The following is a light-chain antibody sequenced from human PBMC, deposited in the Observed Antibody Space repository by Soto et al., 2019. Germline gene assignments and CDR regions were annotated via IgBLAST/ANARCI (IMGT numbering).Light chain of an antibody. CDR3: SSYTTSSTYV. J-gene: IGLJ1*01. CDR1: SGDVGGYNY. V-gene: IGLV2-14*01. CDR2: DVT. Sequence: QSVLTQPASVSGSPGQSITISCTGTSGDVGGYNYVSWYQQHPGKAPKLMIYDVTNRPSGVSNRFSGSKSGNTASLTISGLQAEEEADYSCSSYTTSSTYVFGTGTKLTVL.